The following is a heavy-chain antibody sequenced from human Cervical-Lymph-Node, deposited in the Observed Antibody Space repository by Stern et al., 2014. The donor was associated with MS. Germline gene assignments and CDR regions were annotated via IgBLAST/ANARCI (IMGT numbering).Heavy chain of an antibody. D-gene: IGHD5-18*01. CDR1: GFTFSGCY. Sequence: VQLLESGGGLVKPGGSLRLSCAASGFTFSGCYMSWIRQAPGKGLEWVSYITSSGSSVYYADSVKGRFTISRDNAKNSLYLQMSSLRAEDTAVYYCATYGYNYGYGFDYWGQGTLVTVSS. CDR3: ATYGYNYGYGFDY. V-gene: IGHV3-11*01. J-gene: IGHJ4*02. CDR2: ITSSGSSV.